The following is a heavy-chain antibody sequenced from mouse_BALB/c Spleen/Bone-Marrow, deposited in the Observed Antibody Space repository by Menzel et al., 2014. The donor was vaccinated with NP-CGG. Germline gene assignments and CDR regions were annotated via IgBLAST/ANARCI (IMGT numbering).Heavy chain of an antibody. D-gene: IGHD2-12*01. CDR1: GFAFSGYD. V-gene: IGHV5-12-1*01. J-gene: IGHJ4*01. Sequence: EVKLVESGGGLVKPGGSLKFSCAASGFAFSGYDMSWVRQTPEKRLEWVAYISSGGSNTYYPDTVKGRFTISRDNAKNTLYLQMNSLKSEDTAMYYCARQRSYAYAMDYWGQGISVTVSS. CDR3: ARQRSYAYAMDY. CDR2: ISSGGSNT.